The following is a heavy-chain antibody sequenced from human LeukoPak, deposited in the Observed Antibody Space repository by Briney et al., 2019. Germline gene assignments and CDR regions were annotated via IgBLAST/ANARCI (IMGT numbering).Heavy chain of an antibody. D-gene: IGHD1-14*01. CDR3: AKVSGGGLYYDGMDV. J-gene: IGHJ6*02. Sequence: GGSLRLSCAASGFTFNNYAMNWVRQAPGKGLGWVSVISGSGGTTYYADSVKGRFTISRDSSKNTLYLQMNSLRAEDTAVYYCAKVSGGGLYYDGMDVWGQGTTVTVSS. CDR2: ISGSGGTT. CDR1: GFTFNNYA. V-gene: IGHV3-23*01.